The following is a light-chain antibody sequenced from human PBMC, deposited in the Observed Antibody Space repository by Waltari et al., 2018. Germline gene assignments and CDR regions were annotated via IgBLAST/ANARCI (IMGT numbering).Light chain of an antibody. CDR1: QSIDNN. V-gene: IGKV3-15*01. Sequence: EIVMTQSPATLSVSSGERITLSCKARQSIDNNLAWYQPKPGQAPRLLIYAASTRATDVPARFRGSGSGTEFTRTVSSLQSEDCGVFYCQQYNRWPPLTFGGGTKVEIK. CDR3: QQYNRWPPLT. CDR2: AAS. J-gene: IGKJ4*01.